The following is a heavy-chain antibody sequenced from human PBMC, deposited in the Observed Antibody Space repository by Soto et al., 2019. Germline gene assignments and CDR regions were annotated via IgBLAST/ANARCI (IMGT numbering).Heavy chain of an antibody. CDR3: ARHQASYYYGSGSYDWFDP. V-gene: IGHV4-59*08. CDR1: GGSISSYY. D-gene: IGHD3-10*01. J-gene: IGHJ5*02. Sequence: SETLSLTCTVSGGSISSYYWSWIRQPPGKGLEWIGYIYYSGSTNYNPSLKSRVTISVDTSKNQFSLKLSSVTAADTAVYYCARHQASYYYGSGSYDWFDPWGQGTLVTVAS. CDR2: IYYSGST.